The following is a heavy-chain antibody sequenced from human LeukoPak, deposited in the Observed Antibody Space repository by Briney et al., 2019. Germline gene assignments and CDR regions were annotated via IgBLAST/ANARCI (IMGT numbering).Heavy chain of an antibody. CDR2: ISGSGGTT. J-gene: IGHJ4*02. CDR3: AKDPGDFLVDC. V-gene: IGHV3-23*01. CDR1: GFTFYTYA. Sequence: GGSLRLSCAASGFTFYTYAMNWVRQAPGKGLQWVAAISGSGGTTYYADSVEGRFTISRDNSKNTVYLQLSSLRAEDTAVYYCAKDPGDFLVDCWGQGTLVTVSS. D-gene: IGHD2-21*02.